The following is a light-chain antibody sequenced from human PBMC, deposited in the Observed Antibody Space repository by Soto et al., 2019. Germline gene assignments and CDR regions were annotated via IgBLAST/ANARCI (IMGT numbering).Light chain of an antibody. V-gene: IGKV1-5*03. Sequence: DIQMTHSPSTLSASVGDRVTITCRASQSISSWLAWYQQKPGKAPKLLIYKASSLESGVPSRFSGSGSGREFTLTISSLQRDDFATYYCQQYNSYSRTFGQGTKVDIK. CDR1: QSISSW. CDR2: KAS. J-gene: IGKJ1*01. CDR3: QQYNSYSRT.